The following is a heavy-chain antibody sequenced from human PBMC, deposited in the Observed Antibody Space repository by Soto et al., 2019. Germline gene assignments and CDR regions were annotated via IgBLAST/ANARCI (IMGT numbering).Heavy chain of an antibody. D-gene: IGHD6-19*01. J-gene: IGHJ4*02. CDR1: GFTVSSNY. CDR2: IYSGGST. V-gene: IGHV3-66*01. CDR3: ARDLGLAVAGTQEQPAFDY. Sequence: PGGSLRLSCAASGFTVSSNYMSWVRQAPGKGLEWVSVIYSGGSTYYADSVKGRFTISRDNSKNTLYLQMNSLRAEDTAVYYCARDLGLAVAGTQEQPAFDYWGQGTLVTVSS.